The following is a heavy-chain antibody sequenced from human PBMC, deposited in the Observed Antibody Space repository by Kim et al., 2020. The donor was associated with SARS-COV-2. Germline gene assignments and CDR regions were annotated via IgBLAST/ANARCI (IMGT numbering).Heavy chain of an antibody. J-gene: IGHJ4*02. CDR3: ARSSLLDFDY. D-gene: IGHD3-16*02. V-gene: IGHV1-2*02. Sequence: GGKNYAQKFQGRVTMTRDTSISTVYLELASLRSDDTAVYYCARSSLLDFDYWGQGTLVTVSS. CDR2: GGK.